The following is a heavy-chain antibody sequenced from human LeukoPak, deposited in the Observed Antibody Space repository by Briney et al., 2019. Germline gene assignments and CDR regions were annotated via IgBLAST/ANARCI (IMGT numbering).Heavy chain of an antibody. CDR3: ARGRVLRFLEPYYMDV. J-gene: IGHJ6*03. Sequence: ASVKVSCKASGYTFTGYYMHWVRQAPGQGLEWMGWINPNSGGTNYARKLQGRVTMTRDTSISTAYMELSRLRSDDTAVYYCARGRVLRFLEPYYMDVWGKGTTVTVSS. CDR2: INPNSGGT. V-gene: IGHV1-2*02. CDR1: GYTFTGYY. D-gene: IGHD3-3*01.